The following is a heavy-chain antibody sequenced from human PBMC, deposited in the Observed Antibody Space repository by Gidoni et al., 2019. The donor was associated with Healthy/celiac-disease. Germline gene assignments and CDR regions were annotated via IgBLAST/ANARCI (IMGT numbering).Heavy chain of an antibody. Sequence: EVQLVASGGGVVRPGGSLRLSCAAPGFPFVDYGMSWVRQAPGKGLEWVSGINWNGGSTGYADSVKGRFTISRDNAKNSLYLQMNSLRAEDTALYYCARAGGILAGGVETFDYWGQGTLVTVSS. V-gene: IGHV3-20*04. D-gene: IGHD2-15*01. CDR2: INWNGGST. CDR1: GFPFVDYG. J-gene: IGHJ4*02. CDR3: ARAGGILAGGVETFDY.